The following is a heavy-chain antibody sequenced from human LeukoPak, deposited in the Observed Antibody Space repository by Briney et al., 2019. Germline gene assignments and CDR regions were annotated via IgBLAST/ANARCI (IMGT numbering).Heavy chain of an antibody. Sequence: GGSLRLSCTASGFVFRDYGMAWVRQAPGKGLEWVSFIRSKNYGEITEYAASVKGRFTISREDSKSVAYLQMDSLRIGDTAVYYCSRAPHPHCSQISCPFGYWGQGTLVTVSS. D-gene: IGHD2-15*01. CDR2: IRSKNYGEIT. J-gene: IGHJ4*02. V-gene: IGHV3-49*04. CDR1: GFVFRDYG. CDR3: SRAPHPHCSQISCPFGY.